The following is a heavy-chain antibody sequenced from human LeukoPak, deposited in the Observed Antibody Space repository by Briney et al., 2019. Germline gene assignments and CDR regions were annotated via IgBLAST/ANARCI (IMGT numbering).Heavy chain of an antibody. CDR1: GGSISSSSYY. D-gene: IGHD6-19*01. CDR3: ARQLEYSSGWFDY. CDR2: ISYSGST. V-gene: IGHV4-39*01. J-gene: IGHJ4*02. Sequence: SETLSLTCTVSGGSISSSSYYWGWIRQPPGKGLEWIGSISYSGSTYYNPSLKSRVTISVDTSKNQFSLKLSSVTAADTAVYYCARQLEYSSGWFDYWGQGTLVTVSS.